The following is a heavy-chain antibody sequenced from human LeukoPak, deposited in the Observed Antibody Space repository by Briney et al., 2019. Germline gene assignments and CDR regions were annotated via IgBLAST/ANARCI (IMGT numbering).Heavy chain of an antibody. Sequence: SETLSLTCTVSGGSISSYYRSWIRQPPGKGLEWIGYIYYSGSTNYNPSLKSRVTISVDTSKNQFSLKLSSVTAADTAVYYCARGSSGWYQSDYWGQGTLVTVSS. CDR2: IYYSGST. CDR3: ARGSSGWYQSDY. J-gene: IGHJ4*02. D-gene: IGHD6-19*01. V-gene: IGHV4-59*01. CDR1: GGSISSYY.